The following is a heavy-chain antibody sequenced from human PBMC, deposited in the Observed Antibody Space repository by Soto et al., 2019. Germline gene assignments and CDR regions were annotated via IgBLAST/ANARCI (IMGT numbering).Heavy chain of an antibody. Sequence: EVQLVESGGGLVKPGGSLRLSCAASGFSFSTYSMSWVRQAPGKGLEWVSSISTGTPYTYYADSVKVRLTISRDNAKNSLYLQMSSLRAEDTAVYFCARGNIVATIHYFDRWGQGTLVTVSS. CDR2: ISTGTPYT. CDR3: ARGNIVATIHYFDR. V-gene: IGHV3-21*01. D-gene: IGHD5-12*01. J-gene: IGHJ4*02. CDR1: GFSFSTYS.